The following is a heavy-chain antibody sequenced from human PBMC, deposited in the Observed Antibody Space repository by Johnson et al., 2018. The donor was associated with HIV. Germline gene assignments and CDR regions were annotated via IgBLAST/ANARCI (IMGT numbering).Heavy chain of an antibody. CDR2: ISSSGSSI. CDR3: ARDRGYWDAFDI. Sequence: QMLLVESGGGLVKPGGSLRLSCAASRFIFSDYYMSWIRQAPGKGLEWVSYISSSGSSIYYADSVKGRFTISRDNAKNSLYLQMNSLRAEDTAVYYCARDRGYWDAFDIWGQGTMVTVSS. CDR1: RFIFSDYY. D-gene: IGHD3-22*01. J-gene: IGHJ3*02. V-gene: IGHV3-11*04.